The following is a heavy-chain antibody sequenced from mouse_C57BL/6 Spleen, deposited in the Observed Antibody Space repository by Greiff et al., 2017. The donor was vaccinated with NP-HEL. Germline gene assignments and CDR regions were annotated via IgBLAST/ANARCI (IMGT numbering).Heavy chain of an antibody. CDR2: IDPSDSYT. D-gene: IGHD3-2*02. V-gene: IGHV1-69*01. CDR1: GYTFTSYW. CDR3: ARKAAAQATNYAMDY. Sequence: VQLQQPGAELVMPGASVKLSCKASGYTFTSYWMHWVKQRPGQGLEWIGEIDPSDSYTNYNQKFKGKSTLTVDKSSSTAYMQLSSLTSEDSAVYYCARKAAAQATNYAMDYWGQGTSVTVSS. J-gene: IGHJ4*01.